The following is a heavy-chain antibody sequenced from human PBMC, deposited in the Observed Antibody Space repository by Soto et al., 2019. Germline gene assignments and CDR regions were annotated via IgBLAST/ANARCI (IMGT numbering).Heavy chain of an antibody. CDR2: IYNSGST. D-gene: IGHD6-6*01. J-gene: IGHJ5*02. CDR1: GDSVISGTYY. V-gene: IGHV4-61*01. Sequence: LSLTCTVSGDSVISGTYYWSWIRQPPGKGLEWIGYIYNSGSTNYNPSLKSRVTISVDTSKNQFSLKLSSVTAADTAVYYCARERPDGARLDPWGQG. CDR3: ARERPDGARLDP.